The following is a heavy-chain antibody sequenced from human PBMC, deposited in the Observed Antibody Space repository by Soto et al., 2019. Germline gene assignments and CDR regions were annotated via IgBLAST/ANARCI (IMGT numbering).Heavy chain of an antibody. CDR1: GGTLTDLS. CDR3: ATTITMVRGVIGYYYYGMDV. Sequence: ASVKVSCKVSGGTLTDLSIHWVRQAPGKGLEWMGGFDPDDGETIYAQKFQGRVTMTEDTSTDTAYMELSSLRSEDTAVYYCATTITMVRGVIGYYYYGMDVWGQGTTVTVS. J-gene: IGHJ6*02. CDR2: FDPDDGET. V-gene: IGHV1-24*01. D-gene: IGHD3-10*01.